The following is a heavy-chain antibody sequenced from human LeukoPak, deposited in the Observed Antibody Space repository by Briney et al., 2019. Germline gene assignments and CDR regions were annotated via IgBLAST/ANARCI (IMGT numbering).Heavy chain of an antibody. J-gene: IGHJ4*02. CDR3: ARESHYYDSSGIDY. D-gene: IGHD3-22*01. CDR2: ISYDGSNK. V-gene: IGHV3-30*03. CDR1: GFSFSNYV. Sequence: GGSLRLSCAASGFSFSNYVMQWVRQVPGKGLEWVAVISYDGSNKYYADSVKGRFTISRDNSKNTLYLQMNSLRAEDTAVYYCARESHYYDSSGIDYWGQGTLVTVSS.